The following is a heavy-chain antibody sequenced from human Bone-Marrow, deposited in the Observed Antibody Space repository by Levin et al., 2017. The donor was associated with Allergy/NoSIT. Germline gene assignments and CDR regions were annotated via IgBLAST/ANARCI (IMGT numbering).Heavy chain of an antibody. CDR1: GYTFTSYY. D-gene: IGHD2-15*01. J-gene: IGHJ4*02. CDR2: INPSGGST. CDR3: ARDHCSGGSCYRFDY. V-gene: IGHV1-46*01. Sequence: GESLKISCKASGYTFTSYYMHWVRQAPGQGLEWMGIINPSGGSTSYAQKFQGRVTMTRDTSTSTVYMELSSLRSEDTAVYYCARDHCSGGSCYRFDYWGQGTLVTVSS.